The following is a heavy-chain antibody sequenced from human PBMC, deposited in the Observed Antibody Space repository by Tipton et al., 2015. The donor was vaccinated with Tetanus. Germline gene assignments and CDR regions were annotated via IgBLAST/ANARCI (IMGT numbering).Heavy chain of an antibody. Sequence: TLSLTCTVSGGSITSGTYYWGWIRQPPGKGLEWIGNIYYYSGSTYYNSPLKSRVTISLDTSKTQFSLKMTSLTAADTAVYYCARQADNWFDPWGQGTLVAVSS. J-gene: IGHJ5*02. CDR3: ARQADNWFDP. CDR1: GGSITSGTYY. V-gene: IGHV4-39*01. CDR2: IYYYSGST.